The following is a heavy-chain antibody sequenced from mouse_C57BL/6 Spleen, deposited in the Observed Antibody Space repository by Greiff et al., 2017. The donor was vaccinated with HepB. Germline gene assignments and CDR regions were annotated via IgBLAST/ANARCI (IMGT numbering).Heavy chain of an antibody. Sequence: EVQLQESGEGLVKPGGSLKLSCAASGFTFSSYAMSWVRQTPEKRLEWVAYISSGGDYIYYADTVKGRFTISRDNARNTLYLQMSSLKSEDTAMYYCTRDSGDYDLFAYWGQGTLVTVSA. J-gene: IGHJ3*01. CDR2: ISSGGDYI. V-gene: IGHV5-9-1*02. D-gene: IGHD2-4*01. CDR3: TRDSGDYDLFAY. CDR1: GFTFSSYA.